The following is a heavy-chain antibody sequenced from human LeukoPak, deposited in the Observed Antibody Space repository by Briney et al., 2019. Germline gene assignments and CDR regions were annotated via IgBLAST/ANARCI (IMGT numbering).Heavy chain of an antibody. CDR1: GYTFTGYY. J-gene: IGHJ4*02. D-gene: IGHD4-23*01. Sequence: ASVKVSCKASGYTFTGYYMHWVRQAPGQGLEWMGWINPNSGGTNYAQKFQGRVTMTRDTSISTAYMELSRLRSDDTAVYYCARDLSGHYYGGNAFDYWGQGTLVTVSS. CDR3: ARDLSGHYYGGNAFDY. V-gene: IGHV1-2*02. CDR2: INPNSGGT.